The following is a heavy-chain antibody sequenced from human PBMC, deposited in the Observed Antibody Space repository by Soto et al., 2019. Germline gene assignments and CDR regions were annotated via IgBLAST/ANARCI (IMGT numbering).Heavy chain of an antibody. J-gene: IGHJ4*02. Sequence: QVQLVESGGGVVQPGRSLRLSCAASGFTFSSYAMHWVRQAPGKGLEWVAVISYDGSNKYYADSVEGRFTISRDNSKNTLYLQMNSLRAEDTAVYYCARDTSDFWSGYYSGGTNYWGQGTLVTVSS. CDR1: GFTFSSYA. V-gene: IGHV3-30-3*01. CDR3: ARDTSDFWSGYYSGGTNY. D-gene: IGHD3-3*01. CDR2: ISYDGSNK.